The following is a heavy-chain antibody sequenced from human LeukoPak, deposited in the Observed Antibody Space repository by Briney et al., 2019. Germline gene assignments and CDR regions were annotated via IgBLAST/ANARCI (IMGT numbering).Heavy chain of an antibody. J-gene: IGHJ5*02. CDR3: ATDRITGGFDP. Sequence: GGSLRLSCAASGFTFSSYSMNWVRQAPGKGLEWVSYISSSSSTIYYADSVKGRFTISRDNAKNSLYLQMNSLRAEDTAVYYCATDRITGGFDPWGQGTLVTVSS. V-gene: IGHV3-48*01. D-gene: IGHD1-14*01. CDR1: GFTFSSYS. CDR2: ISSSSSTI.